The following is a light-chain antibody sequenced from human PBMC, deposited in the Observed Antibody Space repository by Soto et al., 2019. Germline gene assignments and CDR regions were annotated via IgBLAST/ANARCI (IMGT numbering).Light chain of an antibody. CDR1: SSDVGGYNY. Sequence: QSASVSGSPGQSITISCTGTSSDVGGYNYVSWYQQNPGKAPKLMIYDVNNRPSGVSYRFSGSKSGNTASLTISGLQAEDEADYYCSSYTSSSTRVFGTGTKVTVL. CDR3: SSYTSSSTRV. J-gene: IGLJ1*01. CDR2: DVN. V-gene: IGLV2-14*01.